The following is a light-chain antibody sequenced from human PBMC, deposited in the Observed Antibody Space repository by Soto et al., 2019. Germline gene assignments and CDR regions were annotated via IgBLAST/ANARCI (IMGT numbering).Light chain of an antibody. CDR2: DVS. J-gene: IGLJ2*01. V-gene: IGLV2-11*01. Sequence: QSALIQPRSVSGSPGQSVTISCTGTSSDVGGYNYVSWYQQHPGKVPRLVIYDVSKWPSGVPDRFSGSKSGSTASLTISGLQAEDEADYYCCSYSGTYTRIFGGGTKLTVL. CDR1: SSDVGGYNY. CDR3: CSYSGTYTRI.